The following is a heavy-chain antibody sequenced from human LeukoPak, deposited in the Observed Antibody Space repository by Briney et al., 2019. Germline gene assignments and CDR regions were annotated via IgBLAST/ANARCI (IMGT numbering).Heavy chain of an antibody. CDR3: ARAYDILTNNWFDP. D-gene: IGHD3-9*01. Sequence: SENLSLTCAVYGGSFSGYYWSWIRQSPGKGLEWIGEINHSGSTNYNPSLKSRVTISVDTSKNQFSLKLSSVTAADTAVYYCARAYDILTNNWFDPWGQGTLVTVSS. V-gene: IGHV4-34*01. J-gene: IGHJ5*02. CDR1: GGSFSGYY. CDR2: INHSGST.